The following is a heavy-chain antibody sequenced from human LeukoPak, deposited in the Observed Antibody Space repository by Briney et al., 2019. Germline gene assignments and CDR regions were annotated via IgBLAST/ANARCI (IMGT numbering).Heavy chain of an antibody. D-gene: IGHD3-9*01. CDR1: EFTFSSYS. Sequence: PGGSLRLSCAASEFTFSSYSMNWVRQAPGKGLEWVSYISSSSSTIYYADSVKGRFTISRNNAKNSLFLQMNSLRAEDTAVYYCARVRSDILTYYYYYYMDVWGKGTTVTVSS. V-gene: IGHV3-48*01. CDR3: ARVRSDILTYYYYYYMDV. CDR2: ISSSSSTI. J-gene: IGHJ6*03.